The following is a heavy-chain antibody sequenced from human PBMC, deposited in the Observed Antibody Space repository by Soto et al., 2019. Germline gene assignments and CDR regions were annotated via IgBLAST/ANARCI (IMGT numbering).Heavy chain of an antibody. V-gene: IGHV4-39*01. J-gene: IGHJ4*02. D-gene: IGHD2-21*02. CDR2: IYYSGRT. CDR1: GESISSSSYY. CDR3: ARQRTPVVTQAYFDH. Sequence: SETLSLTCIVSGESISSSSYYWGWIRQPPGKGLEWIGSIYYSGRTYYNPSFKSRVTISIDTSKNQFSLKLSSVTATDTAVYYCARQRTPVVTQAYFDHWGQGALVTVSS.